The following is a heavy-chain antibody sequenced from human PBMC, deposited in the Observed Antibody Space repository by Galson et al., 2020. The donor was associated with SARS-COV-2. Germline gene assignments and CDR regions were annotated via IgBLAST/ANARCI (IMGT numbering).Heavy chain of an antibody. CDR1: GFSLSTSGVG. CDR2: IYWDDDK. D-gene: IGHD4-17*01. J-gene: IGHJ5*02. CDR3: VPTTVTTNWFDP. V-gene: IGHV2-5*02. Sequence: SGPTLVKPTQTLTLTCTFSGFSLSTSGVGVGWIRQPPGKALEWLALIYWDDDKRYSPSLKSRLTITKDTSKNQVVLTMTNMDPVDTATYYCVPTTVTTNWFDPWGQGTLVTVSS.